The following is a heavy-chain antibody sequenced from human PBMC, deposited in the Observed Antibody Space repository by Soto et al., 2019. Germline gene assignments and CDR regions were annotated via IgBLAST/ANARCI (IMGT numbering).Heavy chain of an antibody. D-gene: IGHD1-26*01. CDR1: GDSIGRFY. CDR2: VYSTGGT. CDR3: ARDLSGTGLDI. Sequence: PSETLSLTCNVSGDSIGRFYLSWIRQSAEKGLEWVGGVYSTGGTAYNPALKGRVTISLERSNNHVSLEMNSVTAADTAVYFCARDLSGTGLDIWGRGTRVTVSS. V-gene: IGHV4-4*07. J-gene: IGHJ6*02.